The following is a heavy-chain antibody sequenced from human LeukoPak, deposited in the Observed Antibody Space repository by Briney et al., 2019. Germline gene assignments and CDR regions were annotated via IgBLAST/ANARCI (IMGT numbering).Heavy chain of an antibody. CDR3: ARDGDIVVVPAARYFDY. CDR1: GFTFSSYG. V-gene: IGHV3-33*01. D-gene: IGHD2-2*01. CDR2: IWYDGSNK. J-gene: IGHJ4*02. Sequence: PGGSLRLSCAASGFTFSSYGMHWVRQAPGKGLEWVAVIWYDGSNKYYADSVKGRFTISRDNSKNTLYLQMNSLRAKDTAVYYCARDGDIVVVPAARYFDYWGQGTLVTVSS.